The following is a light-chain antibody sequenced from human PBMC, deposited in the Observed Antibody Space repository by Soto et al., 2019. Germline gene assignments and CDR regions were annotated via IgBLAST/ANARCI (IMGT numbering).Light chain of an antibody. J-gene: IGLJ3*02. Sequence: QSVLPQPASVSGSPGQSITISCTGTSGDVGPYNFVSWYQQHPGKVPKLIIFEVIYRPSGVSSRFSGSKSGNTASLTISDLQTDDEADYYCSSYTSLKTRVFGGGTTLTVL. CDR1: SGDVGPYNF. CDR2: EVI. V-gene: IGLV2-14*01. CDR3: SSYTSLKTRV.